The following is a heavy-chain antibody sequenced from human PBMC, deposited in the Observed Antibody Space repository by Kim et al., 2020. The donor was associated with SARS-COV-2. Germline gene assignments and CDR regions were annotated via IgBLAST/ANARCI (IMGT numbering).Heavy chain of an antibody. CDR3: ARVLSSSWSPRPYYYYYYGMDV. CDR1: GFTFSSYS. CDR2: ISSSSSYI. Sequence: GGSLRLSCAASGFTFSSYSMNWVRQAPGKGLEWVSSISSSSSYIYYADSVKGRFTISRDNAKNSLYLQMNSLRAEDTAVYYCARVLSSSWSPRPYYYYYYGMDVWGQGTTVTVSS. V-gene: IGHV3-21*01. J-gene: IGHJ6*02. D-gene: IGHD6-13*01.